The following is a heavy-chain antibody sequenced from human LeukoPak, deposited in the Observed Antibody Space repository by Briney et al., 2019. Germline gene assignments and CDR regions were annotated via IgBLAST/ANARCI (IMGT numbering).Heavy chain of an antibody. J-gene: IGHJ4*02. D-gene: IGHD3-10*01. CDR1: GFIFSSYG. V-gene: IGHV3-30*02. CDR3: AKDGRDHYVSGSYYRGVPALDY. CDR2: IRYDGSIK. Sequence: PGGSLRLSCAASGFIFSSYGMHWVRQAPGKGLEWVAFIRYDGSIKYYADSVKGRFTISRDNSKNTLFLQMNSLRVEDTAVYYCAKDGRDHYVSGSYYRGVPALDYWGQGTLATVSS.